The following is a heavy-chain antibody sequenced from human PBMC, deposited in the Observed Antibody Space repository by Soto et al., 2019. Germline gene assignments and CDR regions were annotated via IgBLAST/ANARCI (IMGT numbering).Heavy chain of an antibody. Sequence: GESLKISCKGSGYSFTSYWIGWVHQMPGKGLVWMGIIYPGDSDTRYSPSFECQVTISADKSIRTAYLQWSSLKASDTAMDYCARFYGKRLYYYYYHQDVWGKGTTVTVSS. CDR2: IYPGDSDT. D-gene: IGHD2-21*01. V-gene: IGHV5-51*07. CDR3: ARFYGKRLYYYYYHQDV. J-gene: IGHJ6*03. CDR1: GYSFTSYW.